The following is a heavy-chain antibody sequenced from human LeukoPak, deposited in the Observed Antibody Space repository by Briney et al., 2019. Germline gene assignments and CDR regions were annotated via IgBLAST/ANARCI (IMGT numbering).Heavy chain of an antibody. J-gene: IGHJ4*02. V-gene: IGHV4-38-2*02. D-gene: IGHD1-26*01. CDR3: ARYFWELLPYYSDY. Sequence: SSETLSLTCTVSGYSISSGYYWGWIRQPPGKGLEWIGSIYHSGSTYYNPSLKSRVTISVDTSNNQFSLKLNSVTAADTALYYCARYFWELLPYYSDYWGQGTLVTVSS. CDR2: IYHSGST. CDR1: GYSISSGYY.